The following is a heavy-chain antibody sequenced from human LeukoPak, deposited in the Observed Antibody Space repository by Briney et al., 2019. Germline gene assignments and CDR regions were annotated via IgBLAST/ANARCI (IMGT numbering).Heavy chain of an antibody. CDR3: ARARTVGAFDAFDI. CDR2: IREDGSEK. V-gene: IGHV3-7*01. CDR1: GFTFSSSW. D-gene: IGHD1-26*01. J-gene: IGHJ3*02. Sequence: HPGGSLRLSCAASGFTFSSSWMTWVRQAPGKGLEWVASIREDGSEKTFVDSVKGRFTISRDNAKNSLYLQMDSLRAEDTAVYYCARARTVGAFDAFDIWGQGTMVTVSS.